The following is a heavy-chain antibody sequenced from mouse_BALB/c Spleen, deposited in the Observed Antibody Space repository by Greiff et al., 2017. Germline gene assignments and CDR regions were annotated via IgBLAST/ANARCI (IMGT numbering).Heavy chain of an antibody. Sequence: EVKLVESGGGLVKPGGSLKLSCAASGFTFSSYAMSWVRQTPEKRLEWVASISSGGSTYYPDSVKGRFTISRDNARNILYLQMSSLRSEDTAMYYCAREVLGYFDYWGQGTTLIVSS. CDR2: ISSGGST. CDR3: AREVLGYFDY. CDR1: GFTFSSYA. V-gene: IGHV5-6-5*01. J-gene: IGHJ2*01.